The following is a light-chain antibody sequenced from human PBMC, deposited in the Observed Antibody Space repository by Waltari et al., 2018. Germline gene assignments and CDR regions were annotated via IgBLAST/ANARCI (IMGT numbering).Light chain of an antibody. CDR2: HAS. J-gene: IGKJ1*01. CDR3: QHYESLPVT. V-gene: IGKV3-20*01. Sequence: SCRASQSISKYLAWYQQKPGQAPSLLIYHASSRAAGIPDRFSGSGSGTDFSLSISRLEPEDFAVYYCQHYESLPVTFGQGTKVEIK. CDR1: QSISKY.